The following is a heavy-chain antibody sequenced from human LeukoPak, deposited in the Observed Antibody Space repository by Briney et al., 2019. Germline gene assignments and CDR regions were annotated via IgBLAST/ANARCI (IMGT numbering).Heavy chain of an antibody. D-gene: IGHD3-10*01. CDR3: ARWFGELLDAFDI. J-gene: IGHJ3*02. Sequence: ASVKVSCKASGYTFTGYYMHWARQAPGQGLEWMGWINPNSGGTNYAQKFQGRVTMTRDTSISTAYMELSRLRSDDTAVYYCARWFGELLDAFDIWGQGTMVTVSS. CDR2: INPNSGGT. V-gene: IGHV1-2*02. CDR1: GYTFTGYY.